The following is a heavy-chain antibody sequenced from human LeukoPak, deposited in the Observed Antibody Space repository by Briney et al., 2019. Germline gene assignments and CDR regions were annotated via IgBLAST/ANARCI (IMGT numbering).Heavy chain of an antibody. CDR1: GFTFDDYA. V-gene: IGHV3-9*01. CDR3: AKDTSHPGIDSGGYNFDY. Sequence: PGGSLRLSCAASGFTFDDYAMHWVRQAPGKGLEWVSGISWNSGSIGYADSVKGRFTISRDNAKNSLYLQMNSLRAEDTALYYCAKDTSHPGIDSGGYNFDYWGQGTLVTVSS. J-gene: IGHJ4*02. CDR2: ISWNSGSI. D-gene: IGHD3-22*01.